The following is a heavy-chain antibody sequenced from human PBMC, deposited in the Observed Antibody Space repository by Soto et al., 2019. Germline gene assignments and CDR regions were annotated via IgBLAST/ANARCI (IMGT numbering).Heavy chain of an antibody. V-gene: IGHV4-39*01. D-gene: IGHD3-22*01. CDR3: ARLIKKGSGWKGPDY. CDR2: IYYSGNT. J-gene: IGHJ4*02. Sequence: SENLSLPCTVSAGSISRGGYHFGWLRLPQGKGLEWIGSIYYSGNTYYNPSLKSRVTMSVDTSKNQFSLKLSSVTAADTAVYYCARLIKKGSGWKGPDYWGQGTLVTVS. CDR1: AGSISRGGYH.